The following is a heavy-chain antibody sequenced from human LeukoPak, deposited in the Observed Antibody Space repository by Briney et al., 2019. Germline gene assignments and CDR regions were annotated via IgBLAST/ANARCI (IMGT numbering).Heavy chain of an antibody. CDR1: GFTFSDYY. V-gene: IGHV3-11*04. D-gene: IGHD3-9*01. CDR2: TSSSGSAR. CDR3: AIPDRRYGDAFDI. J-gene: IGHJ3*02. Sequence: PGGSLRLSCAASGFTFSDYYMSWIRQAPGKGLEWVSYTSSSGSARYYADSVKGRFTISRDNAKNSLYLQMNSLRAEDTAVYYCAIPDRRYGDAFDIWGQGTMVTVSS.